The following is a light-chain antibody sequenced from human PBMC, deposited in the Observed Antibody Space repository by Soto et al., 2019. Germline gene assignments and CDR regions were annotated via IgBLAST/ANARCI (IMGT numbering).Light chain of an antibody. J-gene: IGKJ2*01. Sequence: DIQMTQSPSTLSASVGDSVTITCRASQSISSWLAWYQQKPGTAPKLLIYEASTLESGVPSRFSGSGSGTEFTLTISSLQPEDFATYYCQRLDNFPPFTFGQGTKLEIK. CDR2: EAS. CDR3: QRLDNFPPFT. V-gene: IGKV1-5*03. CDR1: QSISSW.